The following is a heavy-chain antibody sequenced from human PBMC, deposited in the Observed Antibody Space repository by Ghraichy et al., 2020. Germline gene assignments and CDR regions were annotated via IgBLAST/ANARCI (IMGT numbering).Heavy chain of an antibody. V-gene: IGHV3-7*04. Sequence: GGSLRLSCAASGFTFSTYWMSWVRQAPGKGLEWVASIKPDGSEDKYVDSVKGRFTISRDNARNSLYLQMNSLRVEDTAVYYCARGQCINWGQGTLVTVSS. D-gene: IGHD5-24*01. J-gene: IGHJ4*02. CDR1: GFTFSTYW. CDR3: ARGQCIN. CDR2: IKPDGSED.